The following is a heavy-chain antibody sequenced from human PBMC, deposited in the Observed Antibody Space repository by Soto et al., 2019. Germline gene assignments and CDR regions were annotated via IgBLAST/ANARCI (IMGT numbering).Heavy chain of an antibody. V-gene: IGHV4-59*01. CDR3: ARARFCNSTSCYHYFDF. Sequence: PSETLSLTCTVSGGSISSSSWSWIRQPPGRGLEWIGYIYNNGRTDYNPSLKSRVTISVDTSKNHFSLKLSSVTPADTAVYYCARARFCNSTSCYHYFDFWGQGTLVTVSS. CDR1: GGSISSSS. J-gene: IGHJ4*02. CDR2: IYNNGRT. D-gene: IGHD2-2*01.